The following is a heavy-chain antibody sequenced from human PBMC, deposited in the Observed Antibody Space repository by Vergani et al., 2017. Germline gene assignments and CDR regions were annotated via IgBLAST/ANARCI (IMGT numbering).Heavy chain of an antibody. CDR2: ISSGSTYT. J-gene: IGHJ4*02. Sequence: VQVVESGGGVVQPGGSLRLSCAASEFTFSTYSMNWVRQAPGKGLEWVSSISSGSTYTFYADSVKDRFTISRDNAKSTLYLHMSSLRAEDTAIYYCARDGEKVGYRRHNYLDFWGQGTLVTVSS. CDR3: ARDGEKVGYRRHNYLDF. V-gene: IGHV3-21*02. D-gene: IGHD6-25*01. CDR1: EFTFSTYS.